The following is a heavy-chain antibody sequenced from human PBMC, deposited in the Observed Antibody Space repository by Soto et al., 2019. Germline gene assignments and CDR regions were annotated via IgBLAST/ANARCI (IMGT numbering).Heavy chain of an antibody. J-gene: IGHJ6*03. D-gene: IGHD3-3*01. CDR1: GGSFSGYY. CDR3: ARATYYDFWSGHRSPYYYYYMDV. V-gene: IGHV4-34*01. Sequence: QVQLQQWGAGLLKPSETLSLTCAVYGGSFSGYYWSWIRQPPGKGLEWIGEINHRGSTNYNPSLRSRVTISVDTSKNQFSLKLSSVTAADTAVYYCARATYYDFWSGHRSPYYYYYMDVWGKGTTVTVSS. CDR2: INHRGST.